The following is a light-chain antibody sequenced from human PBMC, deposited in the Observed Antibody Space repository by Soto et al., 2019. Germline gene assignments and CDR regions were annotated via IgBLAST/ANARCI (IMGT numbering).Light chain of an antibody. J-gene: IGKJ4*01. Sequence: EIVMTQSPATLSVSPGERATFSCRARQSVSSNLAWYQQKPGQAPRLLIYGASTRATGIPARFSGSGSGTEFTLTISSLQSEDFAVYYCQQDNNWPRALTFGGGTKVDIK. V-gene: IGKV3-15*01. CDR1: QSVSSN. CDR2: GAS. CDR3: QQDNNWPRALT.